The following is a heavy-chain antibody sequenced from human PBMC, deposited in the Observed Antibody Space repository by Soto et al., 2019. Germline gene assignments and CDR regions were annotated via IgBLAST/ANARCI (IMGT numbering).Heavy chain of an antibody. J-gene: IGHJ4*02. CDR2: IYYIGSI. CDR1: GGSISSGGYY. Sequence: SETLSLTCTVSGGSISSGGYYWSWIRQHPGKGLEWIGYIYYIGSIYYNPSLKSRVTISVDTSKNQFSLKLSSVTAADTAVYYCARVAAYYYDSSGYHYYFAYWGQGTLVTVSS. D-gene: IGHD3-22*01. CDR3: ARVAAYYYDSSGYHYYFAY. V-gene: IGHV4-31*03.